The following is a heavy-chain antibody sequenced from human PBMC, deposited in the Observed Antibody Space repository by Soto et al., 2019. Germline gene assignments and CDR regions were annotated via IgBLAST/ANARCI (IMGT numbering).Heavy chain of an antibody. CDR3: ARHTATTVYYYYYGMDV. D-gene: IGHD1-1*01. Sequence: ASVKVSCKASGYTFTSYDINWVRQATGQGLEWMGWMNPNSGNTGYAQKFQGRVTMTRNTSISTAYMELSSLRSEDTAVYYCARHTATTVYYYYYGMDVWGQGTTVTVSS. CDR2: MNPNSGNT. CDR1: GYTFTSYD. J-gene: IGHJ6*02. V-gene: IGHV1-8*01.